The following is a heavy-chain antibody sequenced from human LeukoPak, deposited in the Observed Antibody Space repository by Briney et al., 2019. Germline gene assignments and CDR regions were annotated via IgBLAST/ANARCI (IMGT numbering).Heavy chain of an antibody. Sequence: GGSLRLSCAASGFTFSSYWMHWVRQAPGKGLVWVSRINSDGSSTSYADSVKGRFTISRDNAKNTLYLQMNSLRAEDTAVYYCARNLGGGGYYYYGMDVWGEGTTATVSS. CDR1: GFTFSSYW. CDR2: INSDGSST. CDR3: ARNLGGGGYYYYGMDV. V-gene: IGHV3-74*01. D-gene: IGHD3-16*01. J-gene: IGHJ6*04.